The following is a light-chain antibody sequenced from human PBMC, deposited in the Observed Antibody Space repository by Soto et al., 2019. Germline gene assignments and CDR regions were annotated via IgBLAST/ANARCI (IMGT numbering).Light chain of an antibody. V-gene: IGKV1-39*01. CDR1: HSTSNF. CDR3: QESQRTPPT. CDR2: AAS. Sequence: DIQMTETPSSLSASVGDRVTITCLASHSTSNFFTWYHHTQVQVPNVVIYAASTLHTGVPSRFSGSGSGTGFTLTITSPQSEGFSSYYRQESQRTPPTFGQGNKVDIK. J-gene: IGKJ1*01.